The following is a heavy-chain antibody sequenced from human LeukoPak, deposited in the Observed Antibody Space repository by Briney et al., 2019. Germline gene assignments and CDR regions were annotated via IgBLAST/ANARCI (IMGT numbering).Heavy chain of an antibody. D-gene: IGHD6-19*01. J-gene: IGHJ5*02. CDR3: ARDSSGWYHWFDP. CDR2: ISSSGSTI. CDR1: GFIFSSYS. V-gene: IGHV3-48*04. Sequence: GGSLRLSCAASGFIFSSYSMNWVRQAPGKGLEWVSYISSSGSTIYYADSVKGRFTISRDNAKNSLYLQMNSLRAEDTAVYYCARDSSGWYHWFDPWGQGTLVTVSS.